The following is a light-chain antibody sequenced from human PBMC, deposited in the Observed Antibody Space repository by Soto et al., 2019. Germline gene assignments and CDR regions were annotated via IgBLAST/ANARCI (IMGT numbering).Light chain of an antibody. Sequence: EIVLTQSPGTLSLSPGARATLSCRASQSVSSSYLAWYQQKPGQAPRLLIYGASSRATGIPDRFSGSGSGTDFTLTISRLEPEDFAVYYCQQYGGSPRTFGQGTKVDIK. CDR2: GAS. V-gene: IGKV3-20*01. CDR1: QSVSSSY. CDR3: QQYGGSPRT. J-gene: IGKJ1*01.